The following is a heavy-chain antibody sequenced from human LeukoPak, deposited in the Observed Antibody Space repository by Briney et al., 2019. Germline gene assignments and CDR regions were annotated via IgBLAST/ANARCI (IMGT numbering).Heavy chain of an antibody. J-gene: IGHJ4*02. CDR1: GFTFSSYD. V-gene: IGHV3-30*02. CDR3: AKDLAYYDLWSGYSTDFYY. Sequence: GGSLRLSCAASGFTFSSYDMHWVRQAPGKGLEWVALIRYDGSNKYSADSVKGRFSISRDNSKNTLYLQMNSLRAEDTAVYYCAKDLAYYDLWSGYSTDFYYWGQGTLVTVS. D-gene: IGHD3-3*01. CDR2: IRYDGSNK.